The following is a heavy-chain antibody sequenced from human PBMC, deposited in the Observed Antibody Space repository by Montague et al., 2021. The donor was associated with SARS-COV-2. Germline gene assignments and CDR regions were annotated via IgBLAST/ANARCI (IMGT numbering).Heavy chain of an antibody. V-gene: IGHV3-9*01. J-gene: IGHJ4*02. Sequence: SLSLSCSASGFTFDDYATHWVRQAPGKGLEWVSGISWNSGSTGYADSVKGRFTISRDNAKNSLYLQMNSLRAEDTALYYCAKEVGESPSFDYWGQGTLVTVSS. D-gene: IGHD2-15*01. CDR2: ISWNSGST. CDR3: AKEVGESPSFDY. CDR1: GFTFDDYA.